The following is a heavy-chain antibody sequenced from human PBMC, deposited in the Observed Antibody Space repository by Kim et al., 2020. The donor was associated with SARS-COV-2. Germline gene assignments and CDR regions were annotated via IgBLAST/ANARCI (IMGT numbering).Heavy chain of an antibody. CDR1: GFTFSSYD. J-gene: IGHJ6*02. Sequence: GWSLRLSCAASGFTFSSYDMHWVRQATGKGLEWVSAIDTAGDTYYPGSVKGRFTISRENAKNSLYLQMNSLRAGDTAVYYCARDLTMVRGVYPPSFYYYGMDVWGQGTTVTVSS. CDR3: ARDLTMVRGVYPPSFYYYGMDV. CDR2: IDTAGDT. V-gene: IGHV3-13*01. D-gene: IGHD3-10*01.